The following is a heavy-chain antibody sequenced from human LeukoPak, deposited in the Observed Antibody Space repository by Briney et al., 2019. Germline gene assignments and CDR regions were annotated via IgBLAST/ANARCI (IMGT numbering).Heavy chain of an antibody. D-gene: IGHD6-13*01. CDR2: ITSDTST. Sequence: GGSLRLSCAASGFTFSNFAMSWVRQAPGKGLEWVSSITSDTSTYYADSVKGRFTISRDNSKNTLYLQMNSLRAEDTAVYYCAKDPSSSWYVNYYYYGMDVWGQGTTVTVSS. CDR3: AKDPSSSWYVNYYYYGMDV. V-gene: IGHV3-23*01. CDR1: GFTFSNFA. J-gene: IGHJ6*02.